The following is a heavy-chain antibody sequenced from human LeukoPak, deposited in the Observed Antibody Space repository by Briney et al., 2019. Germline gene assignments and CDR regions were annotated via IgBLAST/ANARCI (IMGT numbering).Heavy chain of an antibody. V-gene: IGHV4-59*08. CDR2: IYYSGST. J-gene: IGHJ4*02. CDR3: ARGPLAYSSGWEFDY. Sequence: SETLSLTCTVSGGSISSYYWSWIRQPPGKGLEWIGYIYYSGSTNYNPSLKSRVTISADTSKNQFSLKLSSVTAADTAVYYCARGPLAYSSGWEFDYWGQGTLVTVSS. D-gene: IGHD6-19*01. CDR1: GGSISSYY.